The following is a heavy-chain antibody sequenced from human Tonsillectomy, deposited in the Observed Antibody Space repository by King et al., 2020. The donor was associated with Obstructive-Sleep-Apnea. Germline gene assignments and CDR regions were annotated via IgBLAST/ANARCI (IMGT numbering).Heavy chain of an antibody. CDR1: GFTFSTYW. J-gene: IGHJ3*01. V-gene: IGHV3-74*02. CDR2: INSDGTSI. CDR3: ASRASSGPHAFNL. Sequence: QLVQSGGGLVQPGGSLRLSCAASGFTFSTYWMHWVRQAPGQGLVWVSRINSDGTSISYVDSVKGRFTTSRDNAKNTLYLQMDSLRAEDTAVYYCASRASSGPHAFNLWGQGTMVSVSS. D-gene: IGHD5-12*01.